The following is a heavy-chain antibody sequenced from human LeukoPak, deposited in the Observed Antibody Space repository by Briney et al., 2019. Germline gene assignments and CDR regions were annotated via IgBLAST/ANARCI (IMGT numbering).Heavy chain of an antibody. J-gene: IGHJ3*02. Sequence: ASVKVSCKASGYTFTSYGISWVRQAPGQGLEWMGWISAYNGNTNYAQKLQSRVTMTTDTSTSTAYMELRSLRSDDTAVYYCARDRKLIAAAGTCGIWGQGTMVTVSS. D-gene: IGHD6-13*01. CDR2: ISAYNGNT. V-gene: IGHV1-18*01. CDR3: ARDRKLIAAAGTCGI. CDR1: GYTFTSYG.